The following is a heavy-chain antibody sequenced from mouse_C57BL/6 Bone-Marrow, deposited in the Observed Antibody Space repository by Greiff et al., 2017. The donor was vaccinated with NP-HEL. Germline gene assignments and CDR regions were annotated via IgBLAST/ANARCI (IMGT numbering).Heavy chain of an antibody. Sequence: EVKLVESGEGLVKPGGSLKLSCAASGFTFSSYAMSWVRQTPEKRLEWVAYISSGGDYIYYADTVKGRFTISRDHARHTLFLQMSSLKSEDTAMDYCTREGGTWAWLAYWGQGTLVTVSA. J-gene: IGHJ3*01. CDR1: GFTFSSYA. CDR2: ISSGGDYI. V-gene: IGHV5-9-1*02. CDR3: TREGGTWAWLAY. D-gene: IGHD5-1*01.